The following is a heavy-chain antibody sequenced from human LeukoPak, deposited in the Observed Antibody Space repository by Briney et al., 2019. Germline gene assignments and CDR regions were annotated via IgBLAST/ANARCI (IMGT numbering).Heavy chain of an antibody. CDR1: GFTFDIYA. Sequence: PGGSLRLSCVASGFTFDIYAMSWVRQAPGKGLEWVSVTSESGGSTHYADSVKGRFTIYRDNSKNTLYLQMNSLGGEDTAVYYCAKGRWGLTINNFDIWGQGRMVTVSS. CDR2: TSESGGST. CDR3: AKGRWGLTINNFDI. V-gene: IGHV3-23*01. J-gene: IGHJ3*02. D-gene: IGHD3-9*01.